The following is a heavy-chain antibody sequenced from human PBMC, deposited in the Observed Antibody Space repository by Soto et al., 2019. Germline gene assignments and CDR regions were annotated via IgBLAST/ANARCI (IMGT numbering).Heavy chain of an antibody. CDR1: GFTFDDYA. CDR2: ISWNSGSI. D-gene: IGHD6-19*01. CDR3: AKDIIPRIAVAGLDY. J-gene: IGHJ4*02. V-gene: IGHV3-9*01. Sequence: EVQLVESGGGLVQPGRSLRLSCAASGFTFDDYAMHWVRQAPGKGLEWVSGISWNSGSIGYADSVKGRFTVSRDNAKNSLYLQMNSLRAEDTALYYCAKDIIPRIAVAGLDYWGQGTLVTVSS.